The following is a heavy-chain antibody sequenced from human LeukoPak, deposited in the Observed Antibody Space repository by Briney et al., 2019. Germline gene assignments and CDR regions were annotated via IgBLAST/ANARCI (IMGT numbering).Heavy chain of an antibody. D-gene: IGHD1-7*01. CDR3: AKEVTGTTRSYFDY. CDR2: ISYDGSNK. Sequence: GGSLRLSCAASGFTFSSYGMHWVRQAPGKRLEWVAVISYDGSNKYYADSVKGRFTISRDNSKNTLYLQMNSLRAEDTAVYYCAKEVTGTTRSYFDYWGQGTLVTVSS. V-gene: IGHV3-30*18. CDR1: GFTFSSYG. J-gene: IGHJ4*02.